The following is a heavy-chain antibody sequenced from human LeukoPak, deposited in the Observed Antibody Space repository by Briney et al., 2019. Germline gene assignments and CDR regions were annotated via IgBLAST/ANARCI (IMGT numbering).Heavy chain of an antibody. CDR1: GDSISSGGYS. Sequence: SQTLSLTSAVSGDSISSGGYSWSWIRQPPGKGLEWIGYIYHGGSAYYSPSLKSRANISVDKSKNQFSLKLSSVTAADTAVYYCARYFSGGQFKWFDPWGQGTLVTVSS. J-gene: IGHJ5*02. D-gene: IGHD1-26*01. CDR3: ARYFSGGQFKWFDP. CDR2: IYHGGSA. V-gene: IGHV4-30-2*01.